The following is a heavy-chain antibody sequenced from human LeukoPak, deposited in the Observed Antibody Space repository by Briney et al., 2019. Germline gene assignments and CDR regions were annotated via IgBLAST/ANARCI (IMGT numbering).Heavy chain of an antibody. J-gene: IGHJ4*02. CDR2: INHGGGT. Sequence: PSETLSLTCAVYGGSFSGYYWSWIRQPPGKGLEWIGEINHGGGTNYNPSLKSRATISIDTSKNQFSLKLTAVSAADTAVYYCARGAPGYWGQGTLVTVSS. CDR3: ARGAPGY. V-gene: IGHV4-34*01. CDR1: GGSFSGYY.